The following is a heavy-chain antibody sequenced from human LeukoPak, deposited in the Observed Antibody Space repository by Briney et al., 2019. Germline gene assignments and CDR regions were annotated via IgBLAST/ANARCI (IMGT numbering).Heavy chain of an antibody. CDR3: ARARYSGYVPDAFDI. D-gene: IGHD5-12*01. Sequence: GSLRLSCAASGFTFSSYAMHWVRQAPGKGLEWVAVISYDGSNKYYADSVKGRFTISRENSTNTLYLQMNSLRAADSAVYYCARARYSGYVPDAFDIWGQGTMVTVSS. CDR2: ISYDGSNK. CDR1: GFTFSSYA. V-gene: IGHV3-30-3*01. J-gene: IGHJ3*02.